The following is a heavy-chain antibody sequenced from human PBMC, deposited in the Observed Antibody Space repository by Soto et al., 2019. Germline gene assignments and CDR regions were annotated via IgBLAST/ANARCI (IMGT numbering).Heavy chain of an antibody. CDR2: VYYSGTT. CDR3: ARAIRDGMDV. V-gene: IGHV4-39*01. CDR1: GGSISSSSFY. D-gene: IGHD3-9*01. J-gene: IGHJ6*02. Sequence: QLQLQESGPGLVKPSETLSLTCTVSGGSISSSSFYWGWIRQPPGKGLEWIGSVYYSGTTYYKPSLKSRVTISVDTSKSQFSLKLSSVTAADTAVYYCARAIRDGMDVWGQGTTVTVSS.